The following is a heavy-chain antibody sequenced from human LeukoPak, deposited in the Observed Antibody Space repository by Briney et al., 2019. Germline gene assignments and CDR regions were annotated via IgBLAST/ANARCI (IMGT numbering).Heavy chain of an antibody. V-gene: IGHV3-7*01. CDR1: AFTFSTYW. D-gene: IGHD3-10*02. Sequence: GGSLRLSCAASAFTFSTYWMSWVRQAPGKGLEWVANIKQDGSERYYVDSVKGRFTISRDNAKNSLYLQMNSLRAEDTAVYYCAELGITMIGGVWGKGTTVTISS. CDR2: IKQDGSER. CDR3: AELGITMIGGV. J-gene: IGHJ6*04.